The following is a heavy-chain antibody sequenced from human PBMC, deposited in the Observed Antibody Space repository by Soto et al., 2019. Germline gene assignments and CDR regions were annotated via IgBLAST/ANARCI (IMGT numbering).Heavy chain of an antibody. CDR1: GYSISSGYY. D-gene: IGHD4-17*01. CDR2: IYHSGST. CDR3: ARESYDVDYGDYIFSEYYYGMDV. J-gene: IGHJ6*02. V-gene: IGHV4-38-2*02. Sequence: SETLSLTCAVSGYSISSGYYWGWIRQPPGKGLEWIGSIYHSGSTYYNPSLKSRVTISVDTSKNQFSLKLSSVTAADTAVYYCARESYDVDYGDYIFSEYYYGMDVWGQGTTVTVSS.